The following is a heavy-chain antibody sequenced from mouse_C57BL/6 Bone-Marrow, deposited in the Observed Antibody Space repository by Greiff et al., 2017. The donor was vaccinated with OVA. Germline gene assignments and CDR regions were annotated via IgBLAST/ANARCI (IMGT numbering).Heavy chain of an antibody. D-gene: IGHD1-1*01. CDR1: GYTFTSYW. CDR2: IHPNSGST. CDR3: AREGNYYGSRNPYWYFDV. Sequence: VQLQQPGAELVKPGASVKLSCKASGYTFTSYWMHWVKQRPGQGLEWIGMIHPNSGSTNYNEKFKGKATLTADKSSSTAYMQLSSLTSEDSAVYFCAREGNYYGSRNPYWYFDVWGTGTTVTVSS. J-gene: IGHJ1*03. V-gene: IGHV1-64*01.